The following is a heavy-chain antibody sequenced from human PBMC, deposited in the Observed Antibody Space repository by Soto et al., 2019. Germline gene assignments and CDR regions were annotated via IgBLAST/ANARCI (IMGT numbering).Heavy chain of an antibody. J-gene: IGHJ1*01. CDR1: GYTFTSYA. Sequence: SCKASGYTFTSYAMHWVRQAPGQRLEWVAVISYDGSNKYYADSVKGRFTISRDNSKNTLYLQMNSLRAEDTAVYYCARDREGYSYGYKYFQHWGQGTLVTV. V-gene: IGHV3-30*07. CDR2: ISYDGSNK. CDR3: ARDREGYSYGYKYFQH. D-gene: IGHD5-18*01.